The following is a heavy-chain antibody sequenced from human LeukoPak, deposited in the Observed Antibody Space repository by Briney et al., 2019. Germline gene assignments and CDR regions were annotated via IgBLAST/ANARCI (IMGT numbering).Heavy chain of an antibody. Sequence: SETLSLTCAVSGGSITSSKYFWGWIRQPPGKELELIGIISYSGSTDYNPSLKSRVTISTDTSTNQFSLKLTSVTAADTAVYYCAGLGVMVLVYQFEYWGRGTPVTVSS. V-gene: IGHV4-39*07. CDR3: AGLGVMVLVYQFEY. CDR2: ISYSGST. J-gene: IGHJ4*02. D-gene: IGHD2-8*01. CDR1: GGSITSSKYF.